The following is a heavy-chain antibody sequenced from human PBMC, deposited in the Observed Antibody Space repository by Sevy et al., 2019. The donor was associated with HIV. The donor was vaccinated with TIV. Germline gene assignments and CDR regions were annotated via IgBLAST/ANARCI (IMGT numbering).Heavy chain of an antibody. V-gene: IGHV3-30*04. Sequence: GGSLRLSCAASGFTFSSYAMHWVRQAPGKGLEWVAVISYDGSNKYYADSVKGRFTISRDNSKNTLYLQMNSLRADDTAVYYCAREGGYCSSTSCYTAFGYWGQGTLVTVSS. CDR3: AREGGYCSSTSCYTAFGY. CDR2: ISYDGSNK. J-gene: IGHJ4*02. D-gene: IGHD2-2*02. CDR1: GFTFSSYA.